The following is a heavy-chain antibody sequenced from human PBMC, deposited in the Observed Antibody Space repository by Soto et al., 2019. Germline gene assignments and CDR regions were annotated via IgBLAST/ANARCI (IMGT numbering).Heavy chain of an antibody. D-gene: IGHD3-9*01. CDR1: GGSFSGYY. CDR3: ARGPPYHDILTQFDP. CDR2: INHSGST. V-gene: IGHV4-34*01. J-gene: IGHJ5*02. Sequence: PSETLSLTCAVYGGSFSGYYWSWIRQPPGKGLEWIGEINHSGSTNYNPSLKSRVTISVDTSKNQFSLKLSSVTAADTAVYYCARGPPYHDILTQFDPRGQGTLVTVSS.